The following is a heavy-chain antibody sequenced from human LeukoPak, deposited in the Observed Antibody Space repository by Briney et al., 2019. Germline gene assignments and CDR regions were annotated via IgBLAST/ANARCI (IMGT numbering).Heavy chain of an antibody. CDR3: ARSYCSSTSCSRSPNWFDP. CDR2: NIPIFGTA. Sequence: SVKVSCKASGGTFSSYAISWVRQAPGQGLEWMGGNIPIFGTANYAQKFQGRVTITADESTSTAYMELSSLRSEDTAVYYCARSYCSSTSCSRSPNWFDPWGQGTLVTVSS. CDR1: GGTFSSYA. D-gene: IGHD2-2*01. J-gene: IGHJ5*02. V-gene: IGHV1-69*13.